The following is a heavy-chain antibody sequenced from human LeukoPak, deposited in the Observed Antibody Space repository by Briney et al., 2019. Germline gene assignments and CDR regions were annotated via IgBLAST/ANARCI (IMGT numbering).Heavy chain of an antibody. Sequence: GGSLRLSCAASGFTFGSHWMTWVRQAPGKGLEWVANIKQDGSERYYVDSLKGRFTISRDNAKNSLYLEMNSLRVEDTAVYYCARRGDSRGYYFDWGQGTLVTVSS. CDR1: GFTFGSHW. CDR3: ARRGDSRGYYFD. D-gene: IGHD3-22*01. J-gene: IGHJ1*01. CDR2: IKQDGSER. V-gene: IGHV3-7*03.